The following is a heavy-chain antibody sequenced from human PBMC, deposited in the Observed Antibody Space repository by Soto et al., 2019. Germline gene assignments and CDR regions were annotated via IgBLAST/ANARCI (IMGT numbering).Heavy chain of an antibody. D-gene: IGHD2-8*01. CDR2: IYPDDSDT. CDR1: GYSFTNYW. V-gene: IGHV5-51*01. J-gene: IGHJ6*02. CDR3: ARRGDLDCTNGVCFPHYYYGMDV. Sequence: GESLKISCKGSGYSFTNYWIGWVRQMPGKGLEWMGMIYPDDSDTKYSPSFQGQVTISADKSISTAYLQWSSLKASDTAMYYCARRGDLDCTNGVCFPHYYYGMDVWGQGTTVTVSS.